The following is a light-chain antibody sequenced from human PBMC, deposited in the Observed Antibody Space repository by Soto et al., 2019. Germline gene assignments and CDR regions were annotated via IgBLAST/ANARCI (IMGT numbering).Light chain of an antibody. CDR2: AAS. J-gene: IGKJ1*01. Sequence: DSQLTQSPSFLSASVGDRVTITCRASQSISSYLNWYQQKPGKAPKLLIYAASSLQSGVPSRFSGSGSGTDFTLTISSLQPEDFATYYCQQSYTKRTFGQGTEVDIK. CDR1: QSISSY. CDR3: QQSYTKRT. V-gene: IGKV1-39*01.